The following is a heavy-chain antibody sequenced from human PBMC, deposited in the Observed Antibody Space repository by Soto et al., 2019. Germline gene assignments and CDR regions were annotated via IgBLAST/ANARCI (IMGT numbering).Heavy chain of an antibody. Sequence: QVQLVESGGGVVQPGRSLRLSCAASGFIFISYGMHWVRQAPGKGLEWVAVISYDGSNQYYADSVKGRFTISRDNSKNTLYLQMNSLRPEDTAVYYCAKNSGGKGFDYWGQGTLVTVSS. V-gene: IGHV3-30*18. J-gene: IGHJ4*02. CDR1: GFIFISYG. D-gene: IGHD3-16*01. CDR3: AKNSGGKGFDY. CDR2: ISYDGSNQ.